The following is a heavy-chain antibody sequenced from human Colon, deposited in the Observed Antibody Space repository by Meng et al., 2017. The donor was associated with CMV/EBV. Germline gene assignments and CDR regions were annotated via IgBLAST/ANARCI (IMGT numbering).Heavy chain of an antibody. J-gene: IGHJ1*01. CDR2: INPNSGGT. Sequence: FTGYYRNWVRQAHGQELEWMGWINPNSGGTNYAQKFQGRVTMTRDTSISTAYMELSRLRSDDTAVYYCARVRYCSSTSCYTGEYFQHWGQGTLVTVSS. CDR1: FTGYY. V-gene: IGHV1-2*02. D-gene: IGHD2-2*02. CDR3: ARVRYCSSTSCYTGEYFQH.